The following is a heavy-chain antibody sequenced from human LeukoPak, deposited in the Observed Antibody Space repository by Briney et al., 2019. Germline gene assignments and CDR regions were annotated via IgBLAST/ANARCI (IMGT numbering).Heavy chain of an antibody. D-gene: IGHD5-18*01. V-gene: IGHV4-39*01. CDR1: GGSISSSSYY. CDR3: ASGYSYGYDY. Sequence: SETLSLTCTVSGGSISSSSYYWGWIRQPPGKGLEWIGSIYYSGSTYYNSSLKSRVTISVDTSKNQFSLKLSSVTAADTAVYYCASGYSYGYDYWGQGTLVTVSS. J-gene: IGHJ4*02. CDR2: IYYSGST.